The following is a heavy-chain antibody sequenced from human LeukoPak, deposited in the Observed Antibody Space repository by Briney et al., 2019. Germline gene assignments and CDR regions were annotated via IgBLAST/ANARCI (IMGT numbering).Heavy chain of an antibody. D-gene: IGHD3-22*01. Sequence: GGSLRLSCAASGFSFSSYEMNWVRQAPGKGLEWVSYISSSGSIIYYADSVKGRFTISRDNAKNSLSLQMNSLRAEDAAVYYCARDGDSSALDAFDIWGQGTMVTVSS. J-gene: IGHJ3*02. CDR2: ISSSGSII. CDR3: ARDGDSSALDAFDI. CDR1: GFSFSSYE. V-gene: IGHV3-48*03.